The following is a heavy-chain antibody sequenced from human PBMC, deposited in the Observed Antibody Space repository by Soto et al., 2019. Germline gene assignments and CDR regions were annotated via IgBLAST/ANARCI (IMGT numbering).Heavy chain of an antibody. J-gene: IGHJ5*02. V-gene: IGHV1-8*01. CDR1: GYTFTSYD. D-gene: IGHD6-19*01. CDR2: MNPNSGNT. CDR3: ARVRGWYGDNWFDP. Sequence: GASVKVSCKASGYTFTSYDINWVRQATGQGLEWMGWMNPNSGNTGYAQKFQGRVTMTRNTSISTAYMELSSLRSEDTAVYYCARVRGWYGDNWFDPWGQGTLVTVSS.